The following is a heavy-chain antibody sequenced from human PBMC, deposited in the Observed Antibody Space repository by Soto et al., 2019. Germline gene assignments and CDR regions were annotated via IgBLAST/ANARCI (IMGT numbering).Heavy chain of an antibody. V-gene: IGHV3-9*01. D-gene: IGHD4-17*01. J-gene: IGHJ3*02. CDR1: GFTFDDYA. CDR3: AKDESDYGDFRAFDI. Sequence: EVQLVQSGGGLVQPGRSLRLSCVASGFTFDDYAMHWVRQTPGKGLEWVSGVTWNSATLVDADSVKGRFTISRDNAKNSLYLQMNSMRDEDTALYYCAKDESDYGDFRAFDIWGQGTMVTVSS. CDR2: VTWNSATL.